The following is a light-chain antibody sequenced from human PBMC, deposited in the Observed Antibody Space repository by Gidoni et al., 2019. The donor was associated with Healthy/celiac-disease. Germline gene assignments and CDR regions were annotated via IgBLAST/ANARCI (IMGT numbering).Light chain of an antibody. CDR1: QSVSSIY. CDR3: QQYGSSPWT. CDR2: GAS. J-gene: IGKJ1*01. Sequence: EIVLTQSPGTLSLSPGERATLSCRASQSVSSIYLALYQQKPGQAPRLLIYGASSRATGIPDRFSGSGSGTDFTLTISRLEPEDFSVYYCQQYGSSPWTFGQGTKVEIK. V-gene: IGKV3-20*01.